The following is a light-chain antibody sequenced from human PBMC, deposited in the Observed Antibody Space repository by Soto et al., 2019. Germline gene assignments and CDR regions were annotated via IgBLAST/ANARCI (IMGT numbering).Light chain of an antibody. CDR3: QSYDSSLSGFYV. CDR2: RNS. J-gene: IGLJ1*01. V-gene: IGLV1-40*01. Sequence: QSVLTQPPSVSGAPGQRVTISCTGSSSNIGAGYDVHWYQQLPGTAPKLLIYRNSNRPSGVPDRFSGSKSGTSASLAITGLQAEDEADYYCQSYDSSLSGFYVFGTGTKVTVL. CDR1: SSNIGAGYD.